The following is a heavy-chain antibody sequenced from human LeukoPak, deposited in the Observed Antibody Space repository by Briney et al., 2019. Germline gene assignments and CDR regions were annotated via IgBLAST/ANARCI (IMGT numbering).Heavy chain of an antibody. V-gene: IGHV4-39*07. CDR2: IYYSGST. CDR3: ARGSYYDGSGYYFANQNDY. Sequence: SETLSLTCTVSGGSISSSSYYWGWIHQPPGKGLEWIGSIYYSGSTYYNPSLKSRVTISVDTSKNQFSLKLSSVTAADTAVYYCARGSYYDGSGYYFANQNDYWGQGTLVTVSS. D-gene: IGHD3-22*01. J-gene: IGHJ4*02. CDR1: GGSISSSSYY.